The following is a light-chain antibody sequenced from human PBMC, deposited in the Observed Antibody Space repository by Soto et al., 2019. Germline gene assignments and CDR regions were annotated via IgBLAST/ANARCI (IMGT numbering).Light chain of an antibody. CDR3: QQSYNLPRT. CDR2: GAS. Sequence: DIQMTQSPSSLSASLGDRVTFTCRASQNIGKYLIWYQQKPGRPPKVLVYGASNLQSGVSLRFSGDGFGTEFSLTINSLRPEDFATYYCQQSYNLPRTFGQGTTLETK. CDR1: QNIGKY. V-gene: IGKV1-39*01. J-gene: IGKJ2*01.